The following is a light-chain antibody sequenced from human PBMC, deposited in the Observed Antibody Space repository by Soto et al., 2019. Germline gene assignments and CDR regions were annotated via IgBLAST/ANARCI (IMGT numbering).Light chain of an antibody. V-gene: IGKV1-8*01. CDR2: AAS. Sequence: AIRMTQSPSSLSASTGDRATITCRASQGISSYLAWYQQKPGKAPKLLIYAASTLQSGVPSRFSGSGSGTDFTLTISCLQSEDFATYYCQQYYSYHGTFGQGTKLEIK. J-gene: IGKJ2*01. CDR1: QGISSY. CDR3: QQYYSYHGT.